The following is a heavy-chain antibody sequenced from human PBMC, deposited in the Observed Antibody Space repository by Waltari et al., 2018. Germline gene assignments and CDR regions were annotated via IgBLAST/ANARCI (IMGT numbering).Heavy chain of an antibody. CDR3: ASISSSATFDY. D-gene: IGHD6-6*01. V-gene: IGHV3-30-3*01. CDR1: GFTLRSYA. Sequence: VQLVESGGGVVQPGRSLRLSCAASGFTLRSYAMHWVRQAPGKGLEWVAVISYDGSNKYYADSVKGRFTISRDNSKNTLYLQMNSLRAEDTAVYYCASISSSATFDYWGQGTLVTVSS. J-gene: IGHJ4*02. CDR2: ISYDGSNK.